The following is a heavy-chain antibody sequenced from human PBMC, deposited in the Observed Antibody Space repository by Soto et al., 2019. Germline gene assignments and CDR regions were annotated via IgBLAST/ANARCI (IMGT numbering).Heavy chain of an antibody. Sequence: GASVKVSCKASGYTFTGYYMHWVRQAPGQGLEWMGWINPSSGGTNYAQKFQGWVTMTRDTSISTAYMDLSRLRSDDTAVYYCAKVAAAGTGPYAFDIWGQGTMVTVSS. CDR1: GYTFTGYY. V-gene: IGHV1-2*04. CDR3: AKVAAAGTGPYAFDI. D-gene: IGHD6-13*01. J-gene: IGHJ3*02. CDR2: INPSSGGT.